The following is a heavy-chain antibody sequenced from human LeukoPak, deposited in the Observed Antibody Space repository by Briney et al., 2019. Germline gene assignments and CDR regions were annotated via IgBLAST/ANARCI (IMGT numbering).Heavy chain of an antibody. D-gene: IGHD1-26*01. J-gene: IGHJ4*02. CDR1: GFTFSSYA. CDR2: ISGSGGST. V-gene: IGHV3-23*01. Sequence: GGSLRLSCVDSGFTFSSYAMSWVRQAPGKGLEWVSAISGSGGSTYYADSVKGRFTISRDNSKNTLYLQMNSLRAEDTAVYYCAKNGIVGATRSEGFDYWGQGALVTVSS. CDR3: AKNGIVGATRSEGFDY.